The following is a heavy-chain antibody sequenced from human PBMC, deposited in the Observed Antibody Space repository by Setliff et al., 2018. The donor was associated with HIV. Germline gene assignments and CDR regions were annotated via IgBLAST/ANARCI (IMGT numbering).Heavy chain of an antibody. CDR3: ARGDREQLESIHGGVYFYYMNV. CDR1: GGGVSNHV. V-gene: IGHV1-69*13. J-gene: IGHJ6*03. CDR2: IIPIFGTA. D-gene: IGHD6-13*01. Sequence: GASVKVSCKASGGGVSNHVISWVRQAPGRGLEWMGGIIPIFGTADYAQKFKGRVTITADESTSTAYMELSSLRSEDTAMYYCARGDREQLESIHGGVYFYYMNVWGKGTTVTVSS.